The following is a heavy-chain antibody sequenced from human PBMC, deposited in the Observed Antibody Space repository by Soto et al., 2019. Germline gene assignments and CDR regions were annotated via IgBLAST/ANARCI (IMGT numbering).Heavy chain of an antibody. Sequence: PSETLSLTCTVSGASISYGGFSWSWIRQSPGKGLEWIGYISHLESTYFHPSFKSRLTMSIDRTRNQFSLKLRSVAAADMAVYYCARGGDYDSFDYWGQGVLVTVSS. J-gene: IGHJ4*02. V-gene: IGHV4-30-2*06. CDR3: ARGGDYDSFDY. CDR2: ISHLEST. D-gene: IGHD2-21*02. CDR1: GASISYGGFS.